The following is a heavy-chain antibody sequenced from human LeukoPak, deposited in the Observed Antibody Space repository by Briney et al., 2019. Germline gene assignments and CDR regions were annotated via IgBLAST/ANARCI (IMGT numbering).Heavy chain of an antibody. J-gene: IGHJ4*02. V-gene: IGHV3-23*01. CDR3: AKDGMSGCSGGSCYILPFDY. CDR2: ISGSGGST. D-gene: IGHD2-15*01. Sequence: GGSLRRSCAASGFTFSSYAMSWVRQAPGKGLEWVSAISGSGGSTYYADSVKGRFTISRDNSKNTLYLQMNSLRAEDTAVYYCAKDGMSGCSGGSCYILPFDYWGQGTLVTVSS. CDR1: GFTFSSYA.